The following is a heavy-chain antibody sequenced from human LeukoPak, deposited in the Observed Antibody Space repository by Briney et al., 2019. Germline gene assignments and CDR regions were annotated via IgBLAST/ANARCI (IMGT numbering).Heavy chain of an antibody. V-gene: IGHV1-2*02. CDR1: GDTFTGYY. CDR3: ATWKGYDSYYYMDV. CDR2: INPNSGGT. J-gene: IGHJ6*03. D-gene: IGHD5-12*01. Sequence: ASVKVSCKASGDTFTGYYMHWVRQAPGQGLEWMGWINPNSGGTNYAQKFQGRVTMTRDTSISTAYMELSSLRSEDTAVYYCATWKGYDSYYYMDVWGKGTTVTVSS.